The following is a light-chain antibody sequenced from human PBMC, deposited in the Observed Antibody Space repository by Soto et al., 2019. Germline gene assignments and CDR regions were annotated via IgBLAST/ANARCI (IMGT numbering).Light chain of an antibody. Sequence: EIVMTQSPATLSVSPGERATLSCRASQSVSSNLAWYQQKPGQAPRLLIYGASTRATGIPARFSDSGSGAEFPLTISSLQSEDFAVYYCQQYNNWPYTFGQGTKLEIK. V-gene: IGKV3-15*01. CDR3: QQYNNWPYT. CDR1: QSVSSN. J-gene: IGKJ2*01. CDR2: GAS.